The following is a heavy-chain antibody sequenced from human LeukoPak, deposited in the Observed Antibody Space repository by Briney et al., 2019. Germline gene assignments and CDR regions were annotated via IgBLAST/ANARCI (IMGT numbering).Heavy chain of an antibody. V-gene: IGHV3-23*01. J-gene: IGHJ6*02. CDR1: FIFSTYA. D-gene: IGHD3-10*02. CDR2: ISDSGGIT. Sequence: GGSLRLSCAASFIFSTYAMTWVRQAPGKGLEWVSAISDSGGITYYAASVKGRFTISRDNSKNTLYLQMNSLRAEDTAIYYCAKASAVRGYYYYGMDVWGQGTTVTVSS. CDR3: AKASAVRGYYYYGMDV.